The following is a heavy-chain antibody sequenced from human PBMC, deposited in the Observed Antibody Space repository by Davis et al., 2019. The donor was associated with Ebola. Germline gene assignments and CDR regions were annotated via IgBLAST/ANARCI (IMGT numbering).Heavy chain of an antibody. Sequence: ASVKVSCKASGYTFTNYYMHWVRQAPGQGLEWIGRINPDSGGTKYAQKFQGRVTMTWDTSISTAYMDLSRLRSDDTAFYYCARDSTSARLRTWGQGTLVTVS. CDR1: GYTFTNYY. V-gene: IGHV1-2*06. CDR3: ARDSTSARLRT. D-gene: IGHD2/OR15-2a*01. CDR2: INPDSGGT. J-gene: IGHJ5*02.